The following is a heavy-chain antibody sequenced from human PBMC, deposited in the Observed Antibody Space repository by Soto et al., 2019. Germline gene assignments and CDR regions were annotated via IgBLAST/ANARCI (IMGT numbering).Heavy chain of an antibody. J-gene: IGHJ4*02. D-gene: IGHD3-22*01. V-gene: IGHV5-10-1*01. CDR1: GYSFAGYW. CDR2: IDPSDSQT. CDR3: ARQIYDSDTGPNFQYYFDS. Sequence: PXEFLKMSVKGSGYSFAGYWITWVRQNPGKGLEWMGRIDPSDSQTYYSPSFRGHVTISVTKSITTVFLQWSSLRASDTAMYYCARQIYDSDTGPNFQYYFDSWGQGTPVSVSS.